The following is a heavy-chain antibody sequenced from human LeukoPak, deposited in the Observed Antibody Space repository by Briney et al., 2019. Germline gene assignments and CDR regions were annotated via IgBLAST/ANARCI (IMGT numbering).Heavy chain of an antibody. CDR1: GGSISSYY. Sequence: SETLSLICTVSGGSISSYYWSWIRQPPGKGLEWIGYIYYSGSTNYNPSLKSRVTISVDTSKNQFSLKLSSVTAADTAVYYCARQVGATTCIDYWGQGTLVTVSS. D-gene: IGHD1-26*01. CDR3: ARQVGATTCIDY. V-gene: IGHV4-59*01. J-gene: IGHJ4*02. CDR2: IYYSGST.